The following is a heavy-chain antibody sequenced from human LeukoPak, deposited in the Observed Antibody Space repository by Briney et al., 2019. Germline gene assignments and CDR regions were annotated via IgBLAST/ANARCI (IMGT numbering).Heavy chain of an antibody. CDR1: GYSISSGYY. V-gene: IGHV4-38-2*02. Sequence: PSETLSLTCTVSGYSISSGYYWGWIRQPPGKGLEWIGSIYHSGSTYYNPSLKSRVTISVDTSKNQFSLKLSSVTAADTAVYYCARQGPSPGGAFDIWGQGTMVTVSS. CDR2: IYHSGST. D-gene: IGHD4-23*01. J-gene: IGHJ3*02. CDR3: ARQGPSPGGAFDI.